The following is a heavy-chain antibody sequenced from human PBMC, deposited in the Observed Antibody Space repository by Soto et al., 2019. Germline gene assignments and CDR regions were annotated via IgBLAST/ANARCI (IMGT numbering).Heavy chain of an antibody. D-gene: IGHD2-15*01. V-gene: IGHV1-3*01. CDR3: ARDWSDQAVAGIPLVPH. CDR2: INGGNGNT. J-gene: IGHJ4*02. Sequence: QVQLVQSGAEVKKPGASLNISCTASGFMFNKYALHWVRQAPGQRPEWMGWINGGNGNTRYSEKFQGRVTITRDTSSSTIIYLALSGMSSEDTAIYFCARDWSDQAVAGIPLVPHWGQGTLVTVSS. CDR1: GFMFNKYA.